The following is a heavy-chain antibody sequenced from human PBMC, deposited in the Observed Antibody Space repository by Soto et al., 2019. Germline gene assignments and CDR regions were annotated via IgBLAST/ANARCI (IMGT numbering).Heavy chain of an antibody. CDR3: ATTSSGYPLNGMDV. CDR2: IIPIFGTA. V-gene: IGHV1-69*13. CDR1: GGTFSSYA. D-gene: IGHD3-22*01. J-gene: IGHJ6*02. Sequence: SVKVSCKASGGTFSSYAISWVRQAPGQGLEWMGGIIPIFGTANYAQKFQGRVTITADESTSTAYMELSSLRSEDTAVYYCATTSSGYPLNGMDVWGQGTTVTVSS.